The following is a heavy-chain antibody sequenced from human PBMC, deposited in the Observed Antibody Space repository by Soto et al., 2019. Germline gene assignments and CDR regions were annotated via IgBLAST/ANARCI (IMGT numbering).Heavy chain of an antibody. CDR1: GGSISGSY. D-gene: IGHD2-8*02. V-gene: IGHV4-59*01. J-gene: IGHJ4*02. Sequence: PSETLSLTCSVSGGSISGSYWSWIRQSPGKGLGWLGYVYYTGSTNYSPSLRSRVSISVDTSKNEFSLRLSSVTAADTAVYFCERRVEVPGAHIDYWGQGTQVTVSS. CDR3: ERRVEVPGAHIDY. CDR2: VYYTGST.